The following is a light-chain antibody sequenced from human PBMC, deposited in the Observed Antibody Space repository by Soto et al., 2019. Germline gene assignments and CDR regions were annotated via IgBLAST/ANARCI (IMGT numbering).Light chain of an antibody. CDR1: QSVSSSY. J-gene: IGKJ2*01. CDR2: GAS. Sequence: EIVLTQSPGTLSLSPGERATLSCRASQSVSSSYLAWYQQKPGQAPRLFMYGASSRATAIPDRFSGSGSGTVFTLTISRLEPEDFAVYYCQQYGSSMYSLGHGTKLEI. CDR3: QQYGSSMYS. V-gene: IGKV3-20*01.